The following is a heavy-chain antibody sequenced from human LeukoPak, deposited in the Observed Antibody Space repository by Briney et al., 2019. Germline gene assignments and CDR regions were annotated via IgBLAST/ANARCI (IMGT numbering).Heavy chain of an antibody. Sequence: PGGSLRLSCTVSGFTVSSNSMSWVRQAPGKGLEWVSFIYSGGNTHYSDSVKGRFTISRDNSKNTLYLQMNSLRAEDTAVYYCAKRGPGSPQSGKYYFDYWGQGTLVTVSS. J-gene: IGHJ4*02. CDR1: GFTVSSNS. D-gene: IGHD3-10*01. CDR2: IYSGGNT. V-gene: IGHV3-53*01. CDR3: AKRGPGSPQSGKYYFDY.